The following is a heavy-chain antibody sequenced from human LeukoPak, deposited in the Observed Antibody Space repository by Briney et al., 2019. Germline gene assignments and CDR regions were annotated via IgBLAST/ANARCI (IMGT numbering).Heavy chain of an antibody. CDR3: ARGEDIVVVPAAMGAFDI. J-gene: IGHJ3*02. CDR1: GGSISSGSYY. Sequence: PSETLSLTCTVSGGSISSGSYYWSWIRQPPGKGLEWIGRIYTSGSTNYNPSLKSRVTISVDTSKNQFSLKMSSVTAADTAVYYCARGEDIVVVPAAMGAFDIWGQGTMVTVSS. CDR2: IYTSGST. D-gene: IGHD2-2*01. V-gene: IGHV4-61*02.